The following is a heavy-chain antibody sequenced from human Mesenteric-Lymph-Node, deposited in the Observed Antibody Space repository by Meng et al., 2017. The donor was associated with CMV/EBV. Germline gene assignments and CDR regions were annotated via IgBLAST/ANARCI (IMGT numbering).Heavy chain of an antibody. CDR1: GGSISSSSG. J-gene: IGHJ5*02. V-gene: IGHV4-4*02. D-gene: IGHD3-22*01. CDR2: IYPNGST. CDR3: ASRDYYDRQPFDP. Sequence: AVTGGSISSSSGWSCVRQPPGKGLEWIEEIYPNGSTNYNPSLKSRVTISLDKSKNQFSLKLTSMTAADTAFYYCASRDYYDRQPFDPWGQGTLVTVSS.